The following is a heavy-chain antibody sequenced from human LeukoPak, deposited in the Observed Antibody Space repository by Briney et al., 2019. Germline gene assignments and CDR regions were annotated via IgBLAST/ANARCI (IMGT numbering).Heavy chain of an antibody. J-gene: IGHJ3*02. CDR2: INHSGST. Sequence: GSLRLSCAASGFTFSDYYMSWIRQPPGKGLEWIGEINHSGSTNYNPSLKSRVTISVDTSKNQFSLKLSSVTAADTAVYYCAPRRLWGWYAFDIWGQGTMVTVSS. CDR3: APRRLWGWYAFDI. V-gene: IGHV4-34*08. D-gene: IGHD4/OR15-4a*01. CDR1: GFTFSDYY.